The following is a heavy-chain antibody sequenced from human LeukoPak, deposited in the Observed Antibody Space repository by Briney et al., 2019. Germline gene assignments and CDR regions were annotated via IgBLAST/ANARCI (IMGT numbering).Heavy chain of an antibody. CDR3: ARDAYDFWSGYYNWFDP. CDR1: GGSISSYY. D-gene: IGHD3-3*01. J-gene: IGHJ5*02. V-gene: IGHV4-4*07. CDR2: IYTSGNT. Sequence: SETLSLTCTVSGGSISSYYWSWIRQPAGKGLEWIGRIYTSGNTNYNPSLKSRVTISVDTSKNQFSLKLSSVTAADTAVYYCARDAYDFWSGYYNWFDPWGQGTLVTVSS.